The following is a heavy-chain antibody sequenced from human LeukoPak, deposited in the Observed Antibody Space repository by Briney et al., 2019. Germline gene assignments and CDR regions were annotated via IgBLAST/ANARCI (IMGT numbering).Heavy chain of an antibody. V-gene: IGHV3-7*01. CDR2: INSDGSET. Sequence: GGSLRLSCAASRFIFNKYWMSWVRQAPGKGLEWVANINSDGSETYYVDAVEGRFTISRDNSKNSLYLQMNSLRAEDTAVYYCARANVGRGNEYDAGGWGQGTLVTVSS. CDR1: RFIFNKYW. J-gene: IGHJ4*02. D-gene: IGHD3-10*02. CDR3: ARANVGRGNEYDAGG.